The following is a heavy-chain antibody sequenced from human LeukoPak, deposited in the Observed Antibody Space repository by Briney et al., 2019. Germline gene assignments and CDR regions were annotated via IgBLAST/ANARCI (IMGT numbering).Heavy chain of an antibody. D-gene: IGHD6-19*01. J-gene: IGHJ4*02. CDR2: IYYSGST. CDR1: GGSISSYY. V-gene: IGHV4-59*08. Sequence: SQTLSLTCTVSGGSISSYYWSWVRQPPGKGLEWIGYIYYSGSTSYNPSLNSRVTISLDTSKNQFSLNLSSVTAADTAVYYCARRESSGFFDYWGQGTLVTVSS. CDR3: ARRESSGFFDY.